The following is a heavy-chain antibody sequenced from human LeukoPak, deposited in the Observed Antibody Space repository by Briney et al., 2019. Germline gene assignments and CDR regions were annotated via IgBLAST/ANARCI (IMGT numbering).Heavy chain of an antibody. Sequence: PGGSLRLSCAASGFTFSSYSMNWVRQAPGKGLEWVSSISSSSSYIYYADSVKGRFTISRDNAKNTLYLQMNSLRAEDTAVYYCARESFGDEDGGSYTPGYFDLWGRGTLVTVSS. CDR2: ISSSSSYI. CDR1: GFTFSSYS. V-gene: IGHV3-21*01. CDR3: ARESFGDEDGGSYTPGYFDL. J-gene: IGHJ2*01. D-gene: IGHD1-26*01.